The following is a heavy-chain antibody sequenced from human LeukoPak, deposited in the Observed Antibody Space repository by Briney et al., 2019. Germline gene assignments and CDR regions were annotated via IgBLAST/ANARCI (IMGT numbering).Heavy chain of an antibody. Sequence: GGSLRLSCAASGFTFSNAWMNWVRQAPGKGLEWVGRIKSKTDGGTTDYAAPVKGRFTISRDDSKNTLYLQMNSPKTEDTAVYYCTTRHCGGDCLTIDYWGQGTLVIVSS. CDR1: GFTFSNAW. V-gene: IGHV3-15*07. CDR2: IKSKTDGGTT. CDR3: TTRHCGGDCLTIDY. J-gene: IGHJ4*02. D-gene: IGHD2-21*02.